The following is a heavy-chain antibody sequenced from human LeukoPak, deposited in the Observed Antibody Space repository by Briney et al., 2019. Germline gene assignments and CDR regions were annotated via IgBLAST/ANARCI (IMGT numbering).Heavy chain of an antibody. J-gene: IGHJ4*02. CDR1: GFTFDDYA. Sequence: GRSLGLSCAASGFTFDDYAMHWVRQAPGKGLEWVSGISWNSGSIGYADSVKGRFTISRDNAKNSLYLQMNSLRAEDTALYYCAKDSNGSGSYFDYWGQGTLVTVSS. CDR2: ISWNSGSI. D-gene: IGHD3-10*01. V-gene: IGHV3-9*01. CDR3: AKDSNGSGSYFDY.